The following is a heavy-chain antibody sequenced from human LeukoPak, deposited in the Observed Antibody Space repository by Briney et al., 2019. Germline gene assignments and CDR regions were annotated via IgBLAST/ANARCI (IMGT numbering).Heavy chain of an antibody. D-gene: IGHD2-15*01. CDR3: ARVSLGYCSGGSCPTWFDP. J-gene: IGHJ5*02. V-gene: IGHV4-34*01. CDR1: GGSFSGYY. Sequence: PSETLSLTCAVYGGSFSGYYWSWIRQPPGKGLEWIGEINHSGSTNYNPSLKSRVTISVDTSKNQFSLKLSSVTAADTAVYYCARVSLGYCSGGSCPTWFDPWGQGTLVTVSS. CDR2: INHSGST.